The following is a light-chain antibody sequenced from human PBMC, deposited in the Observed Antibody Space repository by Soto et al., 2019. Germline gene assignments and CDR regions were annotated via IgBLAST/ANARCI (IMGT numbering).Light chain of an antibody. J-gene: IGKJ1*01. CDR1: QSIANR. Sequence: GDRVTITCPASQSIANRLAWYQQKPGKAPKVLIYDASNFEYGVQSRFSGSGFGTEFILTISSLQPDDFATYWCQHYGGMWTFGQGTKVDIK. V-gene: IGKV1-5*01. CDR3: QHYGGMWT. CDR2: DAS.